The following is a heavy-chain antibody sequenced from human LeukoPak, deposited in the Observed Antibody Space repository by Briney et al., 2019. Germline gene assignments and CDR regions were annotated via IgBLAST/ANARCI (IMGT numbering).Heavy chain of an antibody. CDR1: GYSITSGYY. CDR3: ARDSDGAYDLVDY. D-gene: IGHD4-17*01. V-gene: IGHV4-38-2*02. CDR2: VYHSGST. Sequence: SETLSLTCAVSGYSITSGYYWGWIRQPPGKGLEWIGSVYHSGSTYYNPSLKSRVTMSVDTSKNQFPLKLNSVTAADTAVYYCARDSDGAYDLVDYWGQGTLVTVSS. J-gene: IGHJ4*02.